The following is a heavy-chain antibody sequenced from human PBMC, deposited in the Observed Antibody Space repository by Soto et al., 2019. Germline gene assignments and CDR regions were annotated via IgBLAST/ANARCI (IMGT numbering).Heavy chain of an antibody. V-gene: IGHV4-31*03. J-gene: IGHJ6*02. CDR2: IYYSGST. CDR1: GGSISSGGYY. CDR3: ARGLLEWSYGMDV. D-gene: IGHD3-3*01. Sequence: KPSETLSLTCTVSGGSISSGGYYWSWIRQHPGKGLEWIGYIYYSGSTYYNPSLKSRVTISVDTSKNQFSLKLSSVTAADTAVYYCARGLLEWSYGMDVWGQGTTVTVSS.